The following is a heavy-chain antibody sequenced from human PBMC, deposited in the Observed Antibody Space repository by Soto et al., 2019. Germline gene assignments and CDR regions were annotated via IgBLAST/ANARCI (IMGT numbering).Heavy chain of an antibody. CDR1: GYTFTTYG. Sequence: QVQLVQSGAEVKKPGASVKVSCKASGYTFTTYGISWVRQAPGQGLEWMGWISAYNGNTNYAQKLQGRVTMTTDTSTRKAYMELRSLGSDDTAVYYCARDHGYCSGGTCYPRYWGQGTLVTVSS. CDR3: ARDHGYCSGGTCYPRY. CDR2: ISAYNGNT. V-gene: IGHV1-18*01. J-gene: IGHJ4*02. D-gene: IGHD2-15*01.